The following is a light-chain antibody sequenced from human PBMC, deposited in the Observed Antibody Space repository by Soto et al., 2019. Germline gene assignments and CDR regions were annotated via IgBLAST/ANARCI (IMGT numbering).Light chain of an antibody. J-gene: IGKJ5*01. Sequence: DIPITQTPSSLSASVGDRVTITCQASQNINNYLNWYQQKPGRAPKLLIYDASNLEAGVPARFRGSGSGTDFTFTISRLQPEDIATYCCQQYEKLPTFGQGTRLEIK. V-gene: IGKV1-33*01. CDR1: QNINNY. CDR2: DAS. CDR3: QQYEKLPT.